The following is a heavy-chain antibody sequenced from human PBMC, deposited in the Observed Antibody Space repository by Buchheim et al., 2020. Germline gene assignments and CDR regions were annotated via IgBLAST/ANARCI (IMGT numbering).Heavy chain of an antibody. D-gene: IGHD1-26*01. CDR1: GFTFSSYD. Sequence: QVQLVESGGGVVQPGRSLRLSCAASGFTFSSYDMHWVRQAPGKGLEWVAVIWYDGSNKYYADSVKGRFTISRDNSKNTLYLQMNSLRAEDTAVYYCAREYSGSYSVYYGMDVWGQGTT. V-gene: IGHV3-33*01. CDR3: AREYSGSYSVYYGMDV. CDR2: IWYDGSNK. J-gene: IGHJ6*02.